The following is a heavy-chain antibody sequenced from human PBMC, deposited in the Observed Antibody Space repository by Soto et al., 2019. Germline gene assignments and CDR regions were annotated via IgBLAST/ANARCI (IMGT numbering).Heavy chain of an antibody. Sequence: SETLSLTCAVYGGSFSGYYWSWIRQPPGKGLEWIGEINHSGSTNYNPSLKSRVTISVDTSKNQFSLKLSSVTAADTAVYYCAKAIAVAGTQATLFDYWGQGTLVTVSS. CDR1: GGSFSGYY. CDR3: AKAIAVAGTQATLFDY. D-gene: IGHD6-19*01. J-gene: IGHJ4*02. CDR2: INHSGST. V-gene: IGHV4-34*01.